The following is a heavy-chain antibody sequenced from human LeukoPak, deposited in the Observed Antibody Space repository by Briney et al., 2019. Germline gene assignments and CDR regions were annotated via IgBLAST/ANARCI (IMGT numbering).Heavy chain of an antibody. CDR1: GGSISSYY. V-gene: IGHV4-59*01. D-gene: IGHD4-23*01. J-gene: IGHJ3*02. CDR3: ARGKRGTVVIDAFDI. CDR2: IYYSGST. Sequence: SSETLSLTCTVSGGSISSYYWSWIRQPPGKGLEWIGYIYYSGSTNYSPSLKSRVTISVDTSKNQFSLRLSSVTAADTAVYYCARGKRGTVVIDAFDIWGQGTMVTVSS.